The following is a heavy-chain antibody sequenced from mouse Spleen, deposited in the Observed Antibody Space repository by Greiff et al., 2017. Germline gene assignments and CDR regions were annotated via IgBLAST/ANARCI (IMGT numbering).Heavy chain of an antibody. D-gene: IGHD2-1*01. CDR1: GISITTGNYR. J-gene: IGHJ1*03. V-gene: IGHV3-5*01. Sequence: EVKLMESGPGLVKPSQTVFLTCTVTGISITTGNYRWSWIRQFPGNKLEWIGYIYYSGTITYNPSLTSRTTITRDTPKNQFFLEMNSLTAEDTATYYCARDPLLWDLYFDVWGTGTTVTVSS. CDR3: ARDPLLWDLYFDV. CDR2: IYYSGTI.